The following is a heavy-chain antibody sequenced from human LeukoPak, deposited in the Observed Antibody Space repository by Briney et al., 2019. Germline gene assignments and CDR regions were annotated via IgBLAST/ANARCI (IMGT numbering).Heavy chain of an antibody. D-gene: IGHD6-19*01. CDR1: GGSISSYY. J-gene: IGHJ4*02. V-gene: IGHV4-59*01. Sequence: PSETLSLTCAVSGGSISSYYWSWIRQPPGKGLEWIGYIYYSGSTNYNPSPKSRVTISVDTSKNQFSLKLSSVTAADTAVYYCARVNSGWYGWLGYWGQGTLVTVSS. CDR2: IYYSGST. CDR3: ARVNSGWYGWLGY.